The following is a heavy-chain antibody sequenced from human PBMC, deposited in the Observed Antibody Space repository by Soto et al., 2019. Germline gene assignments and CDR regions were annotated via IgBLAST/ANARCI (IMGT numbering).Heavy chain of an antibody. J-gene: IGHJ6*02. CDR3: ARAMDDYVWGSYRYFHYGMDV. V-gene: IGHV3-13*01. D-gene: IGHD3-16*02. Sequence: GGSLRLSCAASGFTFSSYDMHWVRQATGKGLEWVSAIGTAGDTYYPGSVKGRFTISRENAKNSLYLQMNSLRTGDTAVYYCARAMDDYVWGSYRYFHYGMDVWGQGTTVTVSS. CDR2: IGTAGDT. CDR1: GFTFSSYD.